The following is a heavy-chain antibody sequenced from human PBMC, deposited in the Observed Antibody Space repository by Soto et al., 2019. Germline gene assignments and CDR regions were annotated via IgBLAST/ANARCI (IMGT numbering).Heavy chain of an antibody. CDR2: IIPIFGTA. D-gene: IGHD3-9*01. J-gene: IGHJ5*02. CDR1: GGTFSSYA. Sequence: SVKVSCKASGGTFSSYAISWVRQAPGQGLEWMGGIIPIFGTANYAQKFQGRVTITADESTSTAYMELSSLRSEDTAVYYCARAPILRYFDWVTWFDPWGQGTLVTVSS. CDR3: ARAPILRYFDWVTWFDP. V-gene: IGHV1-69*13.